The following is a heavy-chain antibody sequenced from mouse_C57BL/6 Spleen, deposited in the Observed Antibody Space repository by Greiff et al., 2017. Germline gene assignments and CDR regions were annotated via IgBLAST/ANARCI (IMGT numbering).Heavy chain of an antibody. CDR2: ISDGGSYT. J-gene: IGHJ2*01. CDR3: ASDYGRPYFGG. D-gene: IGHD1-1*01. V-gene: IGHV5-4*03. Sequence: EVKLMESGGGLVKPGGSLKLSCAASGFTFSSYALSWVRQTPEKGLEWVATISDGGSYTYYPDNVKGLFTISRDNAKNNRYLQMSHLKSEDTAMYYCASDYGRPYFGGWGKGTTLTVAS. CDR1: GFTFSSYA.